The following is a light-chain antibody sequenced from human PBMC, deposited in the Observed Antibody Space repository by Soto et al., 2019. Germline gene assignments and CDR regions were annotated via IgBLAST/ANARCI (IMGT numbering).Light chain of an antibody. V-gene: IGKV1-5*03. J-gene: IGKJ1*01. CDR3: HQYNDNWT. CDR2: KAS. Sequence: DIQMTQSPSTLSASVGDRVTITCRASQSISSWLAWYQQKPGKAPKLLIYKASTLQSGVPSRFSGSGSGTEFTLAISSLQLDDSATYYCHQYNDNWTFCQGTNLEVK. CDR1: QSISSW.